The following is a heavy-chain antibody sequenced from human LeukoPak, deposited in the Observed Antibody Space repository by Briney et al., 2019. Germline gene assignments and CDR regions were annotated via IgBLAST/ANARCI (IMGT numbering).Heavy chain of an antibody. CDR2: ISSRGDTI. V-gene: IGHV3-11*01. Sequence: PGGSLRLSCAASRFAFSDYYMSWIRQAPGKGLEWVSYISSRGDTIYYADSVRGRFTISRDNAERSLYLQMNGLRAEDTAVYYCAGDPLDYYDSSGPDYWGQGTLVTVSS. J-gene: IGHJ4*02. CDR1: RFAFSDYY. CDR3: AGDPLDYYDSSGPDY. D-gene: IGHD3-22*01.